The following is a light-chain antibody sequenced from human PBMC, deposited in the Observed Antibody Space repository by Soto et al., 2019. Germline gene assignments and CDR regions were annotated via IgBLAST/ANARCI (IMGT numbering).Light chain of an antibody. Sequence: DIVLTQSPGTLSLSLGERATLSCRASQSVSSSYLAWYQQKPGQAPRLLIYGASSRATGIPDRFSGSGSGTDFTLTISRLEPEDFAVYYCQQYGSSLPFGGGTK. CDR2: GAS. CDR3: QQYGSSLP. J-gene: IGKJ4*02. CDR1: QSVSSSY. V-gene: IGKV3-20*01.